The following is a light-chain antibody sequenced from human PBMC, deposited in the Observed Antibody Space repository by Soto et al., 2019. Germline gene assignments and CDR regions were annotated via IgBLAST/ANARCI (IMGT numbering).Light chain of an antibody. J-gene: IGKJ1*01. CDR1: QDVTHY. Sequence: DIQMTQSPSSLSASIGDRVTITCQASQDVTHYLNWYQHKPGKAPKLLIYDASTLEAGVPSRFSGSGSGTVFTFAISSLQPEDIATYYCQLYNKYVTFGQGTKVDIK. CDR3: QLYNKYVT. V-gene: IGKV1-33*01. CDR2: DAS.